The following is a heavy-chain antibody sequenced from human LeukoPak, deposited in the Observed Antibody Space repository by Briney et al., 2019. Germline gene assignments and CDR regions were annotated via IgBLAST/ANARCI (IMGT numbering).Heavy chain of an antibody. J-gene: IGHJ4*02. D-gene: IGHD3-22*01. Sequence: PGGSLRLSCTASGFTFSSYTMSWVRQAPGKGLEWVSAISGSGGSTYYADSVKGRFTISRDNSKNTLYPQMNSLRAEDTAVYYCGSSGYYLAFDYWGQGTLVTVSS. V-gene: IGHV3-23*01. CDR2: ISGSGGST. CDR3: GSSGYYLAFDY. CDR1: GFTFSSYT.